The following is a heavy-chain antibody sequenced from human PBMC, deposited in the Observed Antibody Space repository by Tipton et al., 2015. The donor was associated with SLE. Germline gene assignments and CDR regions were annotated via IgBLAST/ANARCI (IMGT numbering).Heavy chain of an antibody. V-gene: IGHV3-43D*03. Sequence: SLRLSCAASGFTFDDYAMHWVRQAPGKGLKWVSLISWDGGSTYYADSVKGRFTISRDNSKNSLYLQMNSLRAEDTALYYCAKDTAGQYFQHWGQGTLVTVSS. J-gene: IGHJ1*01. D-gene: IGHD6-13*01. CDR3: AKDTAGQYFQH. CDR1: GFTFDDYA. CDR2: ISWDGGST.